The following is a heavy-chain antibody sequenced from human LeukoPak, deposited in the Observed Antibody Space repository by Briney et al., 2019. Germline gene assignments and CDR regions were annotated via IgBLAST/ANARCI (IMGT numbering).Heavy chain of an antibody. CDR1: GYTFTGYY. Sequence: EASVKVSCKASGYTFTGYYMHWVRQAPGQGLEWMGWINPNSGGTNYAQKFQGRVTMTRDTSISTAYMELSRLRSDDTAVYYCARGGRRITMVRGVMGCDYWGQGTLVTVSS. V-gene: IGHV1-2*02. CDR2: INPNSGGT. J-gene: IGHJ4*02. CDR3: ARGGRRITMVRGVMGCDY. D-gene: IGHD3-10*01.